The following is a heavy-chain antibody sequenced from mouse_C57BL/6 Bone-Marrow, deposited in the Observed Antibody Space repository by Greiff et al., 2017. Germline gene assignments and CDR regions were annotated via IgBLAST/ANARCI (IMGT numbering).Heavy chain of an antibody. CDR2: IHPNSGST. V-gene: IGHV1-64*01. CDR3: ARRWLLREYDAMDY. Sequence: QVQLQQPGAELVKPGASVKLSCKASGYTFTSYWMHWVKQRPGQGLEWIGMIHPNSGSTNYNEKFKSKATLTVDKSSSTAYMQLSSLTSEDSAVYYCARRWLLREYDAMDYWGQGTSVTVSS. CDR1: GYTFTSYW. D-gene: IGHD2-3*01. J-gene: IGHJ4*01.